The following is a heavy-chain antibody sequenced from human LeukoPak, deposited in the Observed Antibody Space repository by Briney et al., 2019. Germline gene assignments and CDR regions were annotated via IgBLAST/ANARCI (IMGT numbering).Heavy chain of an antibody. CDR3: TTDLFDY. CDR1: GFTLFTFNNAW. V-gene: IGHV3-15*01. Sequence: GRSLRLSCTASGFTLFTFNNAWMSWVRQTPGKGLEWVGRIKSKTDGGTPDYTAPVKGRFSSSRDDSKNTVYLQVNSLLTEDTAVYYCTTDLFDYWGQGTLVTGFS. CDR2: IKSKTDGGTP. J-gene: IGHJ4*02.